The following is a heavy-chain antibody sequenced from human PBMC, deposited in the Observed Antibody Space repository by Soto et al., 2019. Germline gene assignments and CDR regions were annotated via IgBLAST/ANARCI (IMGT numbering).Heavy chain of an antibody. CDR3: AKDGGAGNFYYYGSDV. CDR1: GFTLSNFG. D-gene: IGHD3-16*01. V-gene: IGHV3-30*18. J-gene: IGHJ6*02. Sequence: HPGGSLRLSCAASGFTLSNFGMHWVRQAPGKGLEWVAFISYAGGNKYYADSVKGRLTISRDNSKTLYLQMNSLRREDTAVYYCAKDGGAGNFYYYGSDVWGQGPTFTVSS. CDR2: ISYAGGNK.